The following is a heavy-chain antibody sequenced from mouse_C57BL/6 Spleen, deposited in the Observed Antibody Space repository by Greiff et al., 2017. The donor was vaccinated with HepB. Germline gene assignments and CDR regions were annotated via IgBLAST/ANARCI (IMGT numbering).Heavy chain of an antibody. V-gene: IGHV1-64*01. CDR3: ASHYDGYYSAWFAY. CDR2: IHPNSGST. CDR1: GYTFTSYW. J-gene: IGHJ3*01. D-gene: IGHD2-3*01. Sequence: QVQLQQPGAELVKPGASVKLSCKASGYTFTSYWMHWVKQRPGQGLEWIGMIHPNSGSTNYNEKFKSKATLTVDKSSSTAYMQLSSLTSEDSAVYYCASHYDGYYSAWFAYWGQGTLVTVSA.